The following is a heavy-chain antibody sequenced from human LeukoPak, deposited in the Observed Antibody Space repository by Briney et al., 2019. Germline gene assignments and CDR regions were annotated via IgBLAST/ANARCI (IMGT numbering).Heavy chain of an antibody. J-gene: IGHJ5*02. Sequence: PSETLSLTCTVSGGSISSYYWSWIRQPPGKGLEWIGYIYYSGSTNYNPSLKSRVTISVDTSKNQFSLKLSSVTAVDTAVYYCAGGAYVWGSYRPYNWFDPWGQGTLVTVSS. CDR1: GGSISSYY. CDR3: AGGAYVWGSYRPYNWFDP. CDR2: IYYSGST. D-gene: IGHD3-16*02. V-gene: IGHV4-59*01.